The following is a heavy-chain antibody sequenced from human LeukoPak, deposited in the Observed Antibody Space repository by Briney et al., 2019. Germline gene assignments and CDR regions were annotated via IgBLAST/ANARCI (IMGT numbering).Heavy chain of an antibody. CDR3: ATDRDSSGFDAFDI. D-gene: IGHD3-22*01. Sequence: SETLSLTCTVCGGSINSYYWSWIRQPPGKELEWIGCIYYTGSTNYNPSLKSRVTISVDTSKNHFSLNLSSVTAADTAVYYCATDRDSSGFDAFDIWGQGTMVTVSS. V-gene: IGHV4-59*01. J-gene: IGHJ3*02. CDR1: GGSINSYY. CDR2: IYYTGST.